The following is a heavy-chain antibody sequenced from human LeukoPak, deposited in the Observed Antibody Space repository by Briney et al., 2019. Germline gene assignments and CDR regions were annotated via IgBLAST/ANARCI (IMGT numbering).Heavy chain of an antibody. CDR2: INHSGST. D-gene: IGHD6-13*01. V-gene: IGHV4-34*01. J-gene: IGHJ6*02. CDR3: AISSSWDYYYRMDV. CDR1: GGSFSGYY. Sequence: PSETLSLTCAVYGGSFSGYYWSWIGQPPGKGLEWVGEINHSGSTNYNPSLKSRVTISVDTSKNQFSLKLSSVTAADTAVYYCAISSSWDYYYRMDVWGQGPRSPSP.